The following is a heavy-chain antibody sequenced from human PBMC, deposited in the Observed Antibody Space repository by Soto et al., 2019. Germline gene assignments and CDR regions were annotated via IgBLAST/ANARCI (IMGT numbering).Heavy chain of an antibody. CDR2: INPSGGST. D-gene: IGHD3-3*01. CDR3: ARLRYYDFWSVYPESHYFDY. CDR1: GYTFTSYY. Sequence: GASVKVSCKASGYTFTSYYMHWVRQAPGQGLEWMGIINPSGGSTSYAQKFQGRVTMTRDTSTSTVYMELSSLRSEDTAVYYCARLRYYDFWSVYPESHYFDYWGQGTLVTVSS. J-gene: IGHJ4*02. V-gene: IGHV1-46*01.